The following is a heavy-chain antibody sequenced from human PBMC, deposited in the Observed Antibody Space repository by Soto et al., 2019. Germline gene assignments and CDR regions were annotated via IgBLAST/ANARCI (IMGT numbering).Heavy chain of an antibody. J-gene: IGHJ4*02. Sequence: QVQLVQSGAEVKKPGSSVKVSCKASGGTFSSYAISWVRQAPGQGLEWMGGIIPIFGTANYAQKFQGRVTITADESTSTAYMELSSLRSEDTAVYYCARAFVRGDPYSGSYHPVALDYWGQGTLVTVSS. V-gene: IGHV1-69*01. CDR3: ARAFVRGDPYSGSYHPVALDY. CDR2: IIPIFGTA. CDR1: GGTFSSYA. D-gene: IGHD1-26*01.